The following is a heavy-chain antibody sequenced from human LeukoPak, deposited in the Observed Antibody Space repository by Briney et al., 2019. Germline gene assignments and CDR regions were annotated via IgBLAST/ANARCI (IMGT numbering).Heavy chain of an antibody. CDR3: ARGYYDSSGYYTEFAN. CDR1: GGSISSYY. J-gene: IGHJ4*02. CDR2: IYTSGST. Sequence: SETLSLTCTVSGGSISSYYWSWIRQPAGKGLEWIGRIYTSGSTDYNPSHKSRVTMSVDTSKNKFSLKVTSVTAADTAVYYCARGYYDSSGYYTEFANWGQGTLVTVSS. V-gene: IGHV4-4*07. D-gene: IGHD3-22*01.